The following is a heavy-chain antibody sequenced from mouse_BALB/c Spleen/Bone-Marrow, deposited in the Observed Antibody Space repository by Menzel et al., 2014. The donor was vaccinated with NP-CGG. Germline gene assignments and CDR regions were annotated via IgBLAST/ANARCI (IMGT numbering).Heavy chain of an antibody. CDR2: INPSTGYT. CDR3: ARYDGYEAY. Sequence: QVQLQQSGAELAKPGASVKMSCKASGHTFTSYWMHWVKQRPGQGLEWIGYINPSTGYTEYSQKFKDKATLTADKSSSTAYMQLSSLTSEDSAVYYCARYDGYEAYWGQGTLVTVSA. V-gene: IGHV1-7*01. D-gene: IGHD2-3*01. CDR1: GHTFTSYW. J-gene: IGHJ3*01.